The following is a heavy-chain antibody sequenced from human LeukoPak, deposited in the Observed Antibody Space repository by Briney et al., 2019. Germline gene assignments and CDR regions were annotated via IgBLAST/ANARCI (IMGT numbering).Heavy chain of an antibody. CDR3: ARGNPTMTDSYYFDY. V-gene: IGHV3-33*01. J-gene: IGHJ4*02. CDR2: IWYDGSNK. Sequence: GRSLRLARPASGFTFSSFGMHWDRQAPGKGMEWEAVIWYDGSNKYYADSVKGRFTISRDNSKNTLDLQMNSLRAEDTAVYYCARGNPTMTDSYYFDYWRQGTRVTVSS. CDR1: GFTFSSFG. D-gene: IGHD4-17*01.